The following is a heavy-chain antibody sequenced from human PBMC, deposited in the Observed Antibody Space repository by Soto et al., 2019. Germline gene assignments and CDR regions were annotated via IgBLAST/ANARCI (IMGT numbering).Heavy chain of an antibody. J-gene: IGHJ1*01. CDR1: GGSFSGYY. CDR2: INHSGST. V-gene: IGHV4-34*01. CDR3: VRCRFGGVVVVAATGAEYFQH. Sequence: PSETLSLTCAVYGGSFSGYYWSWIRQPPGKGLEWIGEINHSGSTNYNPSLKSRVTISVDTSKNQFSLKLSSVTAADTAVYYCVRCRFGGVVVVAATGAEYFQHWGQGTLVTVS. D-gene: IGHD2-15*01.